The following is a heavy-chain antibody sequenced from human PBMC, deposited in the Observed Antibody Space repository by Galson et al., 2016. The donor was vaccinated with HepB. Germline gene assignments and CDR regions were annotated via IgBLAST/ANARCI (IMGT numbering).Heavy chain of an antibody. Sequence: TLSLTCTVSGVSISGSSYYWSWIRHHPGKGLEWIGHIFYTGATYYNPSLKSRVAFSVDTSKNQVSLNLRSVTVADTAVYYCARDRRGYYEGRFDVWGRGTQVIVSA. V-gene: IGHV4-31*03. J-gene: IGHJ5*01. CDR2: IFYTGAT. CDR3: ARDRRGYYEGRFDV. CDR1: GVSISGSSYY. D-gene: IGHD3-3*01.